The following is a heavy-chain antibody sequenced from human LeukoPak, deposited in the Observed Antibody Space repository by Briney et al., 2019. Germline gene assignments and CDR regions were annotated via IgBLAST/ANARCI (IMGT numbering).Heavy chain of an antibody. CDR2: IYSGTI. CDR1: GFTFSSYW. Sequence: PGGSLRLSCAASGFTFSSYWMSWVRQAPGKGLEWVSFIYSGTIHYSDSVKGRFTISRYNSKNTLYLQMNSLRAEDTAVYYCARRAGAYSHPYDYWGQGTLVTVSS. V-gene: IGHV3-53*01. J-gene: IGHJ4*02. CDR3: ARRAGAYSHPYDY. D-gene: IGHD4/OR15-4a*01.